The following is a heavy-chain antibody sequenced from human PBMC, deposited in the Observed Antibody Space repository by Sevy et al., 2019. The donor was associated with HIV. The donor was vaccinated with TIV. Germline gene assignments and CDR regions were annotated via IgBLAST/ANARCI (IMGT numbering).Heavy chain of an antibody. J-gene: IGHJ4*02. CDR1: GFTFSAYA. D-gene: IGHD3-22*01. CDR3: ARGGYYYDNAAYYAFDS. CDR2: IWSDGAYQ. V-gene: IGHV3-33*01. Sequence: GGSLRLSCTTSGFTFSAYAMHWVRQAPGKGLEWVAIIWSDGAYQYHGDSVKGRLTISREKYKNTLYLQMNSLRVEDTAVYYCARGGYYYDNAAYYAFDSWGQGTLVTVSS.